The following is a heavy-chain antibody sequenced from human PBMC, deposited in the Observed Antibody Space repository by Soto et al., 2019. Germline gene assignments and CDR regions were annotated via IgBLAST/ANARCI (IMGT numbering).Heavy chain of an antibody. CDR1: GGSISNFY. D-gene: IGHD4-17*01. CDR2: IYYSGAT. Sequence: SETLSLTCTVSGGSISNFYWSWIRQPPGKGLEWIGFIYYSGATNYNPSLRSRVTMSLDTSKNQFSLKVRSVTAADTAVYYCARETYGDYVGYFDPWGQGIQVTVSS. CDR3: ARETYGDYVGYFDP. V-gene: IGHV4-59*12. J-gene: IGHJ5*02.